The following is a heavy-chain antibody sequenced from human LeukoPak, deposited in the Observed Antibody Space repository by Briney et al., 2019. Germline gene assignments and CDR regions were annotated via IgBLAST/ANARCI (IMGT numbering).Heavy chain of an antibody. Sequence: GGSLRLSCAASGFTFSSYAMHWVRQAPGKGLEWVAVISYDGSNKYYADSVKGRFTISRDNSKNTLYLQMNSLRAEDTAVYYCARDPGYSSGWFSPEYYFDYWGQGTLVTVAS. D-gene: IGHD6-19*01. CDR1: GFTFSSYA. CDR2: ISYDGSNK. V-gene: IGHV3-30-3*01. CDR3: ARDPGYSSGWFSPEYYFDY. J-gene: IGHJ4*02.